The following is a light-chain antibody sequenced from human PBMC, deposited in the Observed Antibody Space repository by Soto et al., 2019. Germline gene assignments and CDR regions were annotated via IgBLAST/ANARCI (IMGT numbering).Light chain of an antibody. CDR1: QSVSNNY. CDR3: QQYCSAGT. V-gene: IGKV3-20*01. J-gene: IGKJ1*01. Sequence: IVLTQSPATLSLSPGERATLSCRASQSVSNNYLAWYQQKPGQAPRLLIYGASNRATGIPDRFSGSGYGTEFTLTISRLGPEDFAVYYCQQYCSAGTFGQGTKVEMK. CDR2: GAS.